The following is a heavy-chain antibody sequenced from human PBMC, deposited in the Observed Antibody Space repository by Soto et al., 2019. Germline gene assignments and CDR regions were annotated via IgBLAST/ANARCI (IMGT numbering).Heavy chain of an antibody. D-gene: IGHD3-10*01. V-gene: IGHV4-59*01. CDR3: AGDYASGSYRFDY. Sequence: SETLSLTCTVSGDSFSSYSWSWIRQPPGRGLEWIGYIYYSGSTTYNPPLKSRLTMSIDTSKNQFSLRLTSVTAADTAIYYCAGDYASGSYRFDYWGQGTLVTVSS. CDR2: IYYSGST. J-gene: IGHJ4*02. CDR1: GDSFSSYS.